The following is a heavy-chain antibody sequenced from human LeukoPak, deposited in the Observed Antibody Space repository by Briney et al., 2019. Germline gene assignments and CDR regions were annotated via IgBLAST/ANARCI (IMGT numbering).Heavy chain of an antibody. J-gene: IGHJ4*02. Sequence: ASVKVSCKASGYTFTGYYMHWVRQAPGQGLEWMGWINPNSGGTNYAQKFQGRVTMTRDTSISTAYMELSRLRSDDTAVYYCARGGHFIVVVPPSDYWGQGTLVTVSS. D-gene: IGHD2-2*01. CDR3: ARGGHFIVVVPPSDY. V-gene: IGHV1-2*02. CDR2: INPNSGGT. CDR1: GYTFTGYY.